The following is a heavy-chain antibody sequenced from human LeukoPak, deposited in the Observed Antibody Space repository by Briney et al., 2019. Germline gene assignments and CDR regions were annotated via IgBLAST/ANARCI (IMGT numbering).Heavy chain of an antibody. Sequence: SETLSLTRTVSGGSISSYYWSWIRQPPGKGLEWIGNVYHSGSSYSNPSLKSRVTVSVDTSKNQFSLNLTSVTAADTAVYYCARGLAYWGQGTLVTVSS. CDR1: GGSISSYY. CDR3: ARGLAY. J-gene: IGHJ4*02. V-gene: IGHV4-59*08. CDR2: VYHSGSS.